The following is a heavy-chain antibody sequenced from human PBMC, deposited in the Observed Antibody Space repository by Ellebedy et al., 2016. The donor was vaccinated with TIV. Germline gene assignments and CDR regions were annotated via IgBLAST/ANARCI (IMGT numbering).Heavy chain of an antibody. CDR1: GFRFSDHY. V-gene: IGHV3-23*01. Sequence: GESLKISCAASGFRFSDHYIDWVRQAPGMGLEWVSMINGIGDTTFDADSLKGRFTISRDNSKNTVYLEINSLRAEDTAVYYCAKKGAVTGTVGHRYFDLWGRGTLVTVSS. CDR2: INGIGDTT. J-gene: IGHJ2*01. CDR3: AKKGAVTGTVGHRYFDL. D-gene: IGHD1-1*01.